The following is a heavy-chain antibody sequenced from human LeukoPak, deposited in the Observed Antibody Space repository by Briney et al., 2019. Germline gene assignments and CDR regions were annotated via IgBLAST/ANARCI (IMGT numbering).Heavy chain of an antibody. D-gene: IGHD6-6*01. J-gene: IGHJ3*02. CDR2: IYYSGST. Sequence: SETLSLTCTVSGGSISSYYWSWIRQPPGKGLEWIGYIYYSGSTNYNPCLKSRVTISVDTSKNQFSLKLSSVTAADTAVYYCAREQLGAFDIWGQGTMVTVSS. CDR3: AREQLGAFDI. V-gene: IGHV4-59*01. CDR1: GGSISSYY.